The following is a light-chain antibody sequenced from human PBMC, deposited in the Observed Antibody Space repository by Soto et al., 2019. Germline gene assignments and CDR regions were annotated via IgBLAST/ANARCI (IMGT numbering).Light chain of an antibody. V-gene: IGKV3D-15*01. CDR2: GAS. CDR3: QQYNNWPLT. Sequence: EKVMTQSPATLSVSPGEGATLSCRASQSITFSLAWYQQKPGQAPRLLIYGASTRATGIPARFSGSGSGTEFTLTISSLQSEDFAVYYCQQYNNWPLTFGGGNKVEIK. CDR1: QSITFS. J-gene: IGKJ4*01.